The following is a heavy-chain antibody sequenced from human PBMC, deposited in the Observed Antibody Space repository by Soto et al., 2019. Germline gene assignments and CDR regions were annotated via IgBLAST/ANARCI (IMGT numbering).Heavy chain of an antibody. V-gene: IGHV3-49*03. Sequence: GGSLRLSCTASGFTFGDYAMSWFRQAPGKGLEWVGFIRSKAYGGTTEYAASVKGRFTISRDDSKSIAYLQMNSLKTEDTAVYYCTRGGYYGSGRPSTPYYWGQGTLVTVSS. CDR3: TRGGYYGSGRPSTPYY. CDR1: GFTFGDYA. CDR2: IRSKAYGGTT. D-gene: IGHD3-10*01. J-gene: IGHJ4*02.